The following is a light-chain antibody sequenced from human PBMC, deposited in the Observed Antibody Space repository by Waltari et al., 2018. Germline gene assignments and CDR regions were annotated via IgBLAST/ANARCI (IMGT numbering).Light chain of an antibody. CDR1: TIGNKN. Sequence: SFVLTQPPSVSVAPGQTARITCGGNTIGNKNLHWYQQKPGQAPVLVIYYDTDRPSGIPERFSGSNSGNTATLTITRVEAGDEADYYCQVWDSSSDHRGVFGGGTKLTVL. J-gene: IGLJ3*02. CDR3: QVWDSSSDHRGV. V-gene: IGLV3-21*04. CDR2: YDT.